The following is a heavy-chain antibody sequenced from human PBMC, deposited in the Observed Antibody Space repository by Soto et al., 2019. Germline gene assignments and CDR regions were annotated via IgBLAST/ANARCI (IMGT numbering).Heavy chain of an antibody. V-gene: IGHV3-30-3*01. CDR1: GFTFSSYA. J-gene: IGHJ4*02. CDR3: AGGAPTQWLVTPGFDY. D-gene: IGHD6-19*01. Sequence: QVQLVESGGGVVQPGRSLRLSCAASGFTFSSYAMHWVRQAPGKGLEWVAVISYDGSNKYYADSVKGRFTISRDNSKNTLYLQMNILRAEDTAVYYCAGGAPTQWLVTPGFDYWCQGTLVTVSS. CDR2: ISYDGSNK.